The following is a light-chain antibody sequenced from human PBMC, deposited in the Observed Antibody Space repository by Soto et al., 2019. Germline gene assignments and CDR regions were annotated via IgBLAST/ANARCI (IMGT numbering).Light chain of an antibody. CDR1: QNISNY. V-gene: IGKV1-39*01. CDR3: QQYYSYLIT. CDR2: AAS. Sequence: DIQMTQSPSSLSASVGDRVTITCRASQNISNYLNWYQQKPGKAPKLLIYAASSLQSGVPSRFSGSGSGTDFTLTISCLQSEDFATYYCQQYYSYLITFGQGTRLEIK. J-gene: IGKJ5*01.